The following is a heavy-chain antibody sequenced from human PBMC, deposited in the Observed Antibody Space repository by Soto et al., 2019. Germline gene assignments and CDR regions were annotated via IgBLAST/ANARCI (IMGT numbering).Heavy chain of an antibody. Sequence: SETLSLTCAVYGGSFSGYYWSWIRQPPGKGLEWIGEINHSGSTNYNPSLKSRVTISVDTSKNQFSLKLSSVTAADTAVYYCARVPRTYSSAADLDSWGQGTLVTVSS. CDR3: ARVPRTYSSAADLDS. D-gene: IGHD6-19*01. J-gene: IGHJ5*01. CDR1: GGSFSGYY. V-gene: IGHV4-34*01. CDR2: INHSGST.